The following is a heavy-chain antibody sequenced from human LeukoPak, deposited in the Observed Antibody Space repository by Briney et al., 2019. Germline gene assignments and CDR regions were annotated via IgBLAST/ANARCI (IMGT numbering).Heavy chain of an antibody. Sequence: ASVKVSCKAYGYTFTNYAITWVRQAPGQGLEWMGWIRISTYKYEQKLQGRVTMTTDTPTTTAYMELRSLRSDDTAVYYCARTIVGIMGDVFDIWGQGTRVTVSP. D-gene: IGHD1-26*01. CDR2: IRISTY. CDR1: GYTFTNYA. CDR3: ARTIVGIMGDVFDI. V-gene: IGHV1-18*01. J-gene: IGHJ3*02.